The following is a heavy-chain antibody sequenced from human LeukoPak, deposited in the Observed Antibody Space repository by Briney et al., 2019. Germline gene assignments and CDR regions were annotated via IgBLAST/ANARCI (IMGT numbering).Heavy chain of an antibody. V-gene: IGHV4-59*01. D-gene: IGHD1-26*01. J-gene: IGHJ4*02. CDR1: GGSISSSY. CDR3: ARVNSGSYYEFDY. CDR2: IYYSGST. Sequence: PSETLSLTCTVSGGSISSSYWSWIRQPPGKGLEWLGYIYYSGSTNYNPSLKSRVSISLDTSKNQFSLNLTSVAAADTAVYFCARVNSGSYYEFDYWGQGTLVTVSS.